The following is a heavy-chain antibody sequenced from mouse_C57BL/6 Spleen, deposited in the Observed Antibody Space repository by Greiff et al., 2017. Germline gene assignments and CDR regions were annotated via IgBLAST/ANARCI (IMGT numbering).Heavy chain of an antibody. CDR3: ARTRDWYFGV. J-gene: IGHJ1*03. CDR2: ISSGSSTI. V-gene: IGHV5-17*01. CDR1: GFTFSDYG. Sequence: EVHLVESGGGLVKPGGSLTLSCAASGFTFSDYGMHWVRQAPEKGLEWVAYISSGSSTIYYADTVKGRFTISRDNAKNTLFLQITSLRPEDTAMYYCARTRDWYFGVWGTGTTVTGAS.